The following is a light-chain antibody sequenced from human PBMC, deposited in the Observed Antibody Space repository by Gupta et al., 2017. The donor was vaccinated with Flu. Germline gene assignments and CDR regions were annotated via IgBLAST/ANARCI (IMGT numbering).Light chain of an antibody. Sequence: EIVLTQSAGTLSLSPGDSATLSCRASQSVNRDFLAWYHQKPGQAPRLLMSGASSRATGIPDRFTGSGSGTAFTLTINRLEPEDFGMYYCQHYSNSPPWTFGQGTKVEIK. CDR2: GAS. V-gene: IGKV3-20*01. J-gene: IGKJ1*01. CDR1: QSVNRDF. CDR3: QHYSNSPPWT.